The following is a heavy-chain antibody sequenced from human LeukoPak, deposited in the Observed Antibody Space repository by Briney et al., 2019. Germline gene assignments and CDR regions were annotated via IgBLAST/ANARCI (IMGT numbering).Heavy chain of an antibody. Sequence: PGGSLRLSCAASGFTFRTYDFHWVRQVKGIGLEWVSGIGTAGDTYYAGSVKGRFTISRDNAKNSLYLQMNSLRAEDTAVYYCAREGGAVAVLDYWSQGTLVTVSS. CDR3: AREGGAVAVLDY. V-gene: IGHV3-13*01. J-gene: IGHJ4*02. CDR1: GFTFRTYD. D-gene: IGHD6-19*01. CDR2: IGTAGDT.